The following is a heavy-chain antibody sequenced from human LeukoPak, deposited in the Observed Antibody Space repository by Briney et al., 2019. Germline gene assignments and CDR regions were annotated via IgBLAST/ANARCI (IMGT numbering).Heavy chain of an antibody. CDR2: MNHSGCT. Sequence: SETLSLTCAVYGGSFSGYYWSWIRQPPGKGLERIGEMNHSGCTNNNPSLKSRVTISVDTSKKQFSLKLSSVTAADTAVYYCATALAKGIICSGGSCYRNRYYYYYGMDVWGQGTTVTVSS. CDR3: ATALAKGIICSGGSCYRNRYYYYYGMDV. V-gene: IGHV4-34*01. J-gene: IGHJ6*02. CDR1: GGSFSGYY. D-gene: IGHD2-15*01.